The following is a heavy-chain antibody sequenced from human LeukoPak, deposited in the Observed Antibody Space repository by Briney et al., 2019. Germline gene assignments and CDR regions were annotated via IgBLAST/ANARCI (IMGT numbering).Heavy chain of an antibody. V-gene: IGHV3-30*03. Sequence: GGSLRLSCAASGFTFSSYGMHWVRQAPGKGLEWVAVSSYDGSNKYYADSVKGRFTISRDNSKNTLYLQMNSLRAEDTAVYYCAREEDWLLYPFDYWGQGTLVTVSS. D-gene: IGHD3/OR15-3a*01. CDR2: SSYDGSNK. J-gene: IGHJ4*02. CDR3: AREEDWLLYPFDY. CDR1: GFTFSSYG.